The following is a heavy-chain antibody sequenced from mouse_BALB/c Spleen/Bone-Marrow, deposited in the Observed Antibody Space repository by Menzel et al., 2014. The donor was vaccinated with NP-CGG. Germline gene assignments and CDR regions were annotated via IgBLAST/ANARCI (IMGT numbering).Heavy chain of an antibody. Sequence: VQLQQSGPDLVAPSQSLSLTCTVPGFSLTSYGLHWVRQPPGKGLEWLGVIWSDGSTTYNSALKSRLSISKDNSKRQVLLKMNSLQTDDTAMYYCARSGTDYAMDYWGQGTSVTVSS. CDR2: IWSDGST. V-gene: IGHV2-6-2*01. CDR3: ARSGTDYAMDY. CDR1: GFSLTSYG. D-gene: IGHD4-1*01. J-gene: IGHJ4*01.